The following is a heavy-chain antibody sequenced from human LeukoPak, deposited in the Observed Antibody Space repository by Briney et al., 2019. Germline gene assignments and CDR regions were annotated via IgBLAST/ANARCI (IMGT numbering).Heavy chain of an antibody. V-gene: IGHV3-33*01. CDR1: GFTFSSYG. J-gene: IGHJ4*02. CDR2: IWYDGSNK. D-gene: IGHD5-18*01. Sequence: GRSLRLSCAASGFTFSSYGMPWVRQAPGKGLEWVAVIWYDGSNKYYADSVKGRFTISRDNSKNTLYLQMNSLRAEDTAVYYCAREADTTMGYWGQGTLVTVSS. CDR3: AREADTTMGY.